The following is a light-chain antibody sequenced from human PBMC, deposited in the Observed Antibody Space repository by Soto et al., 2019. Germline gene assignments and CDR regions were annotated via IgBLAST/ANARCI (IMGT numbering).Light chain of an antibody. V-gene: IGLV2-14*01. CDR1: SSDVGGYNY. CDR3: SSYTSSIYV. CDR2: EVS. Sequence: QSVLTQPASVSGSPGQSITISCTGTSSDVGGYNYVSWYQQHPGKAPKLMIYEVSNRPSGVPNRFSGSKSGNTASLTISGLQAEDEADYYCSSYTSSIYVFGTGTKVTVL. J-gene: IGLJ1*01.